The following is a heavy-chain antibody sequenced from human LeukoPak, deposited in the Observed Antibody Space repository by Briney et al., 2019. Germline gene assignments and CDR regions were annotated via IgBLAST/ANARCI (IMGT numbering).Heavy chain of an antibody. D-gene: IGHD3-22*01. CDR1: GFTFSSYE. CDR3: ARDSYYYDSSGYYLHFDY. CDR2: ISSSGSTI. J-gene: IGHJ4*02. Sequence: PGGSLRLSCAASGFTFSSYEMNWVRQAPGKGLEWVSYISSSGSTIYYADSVKGRFTISRDNAKNSLYLQMNSLRVEDTAAYYCARDSYYYDSSGYYLHFDYWGQGTLVTVSS. V-gene: IGHV3-48*03.